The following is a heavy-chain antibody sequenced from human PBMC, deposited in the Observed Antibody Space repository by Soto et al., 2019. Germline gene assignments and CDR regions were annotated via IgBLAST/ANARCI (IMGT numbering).Heavy chain of an antibody. CDR2: AYYRSKWYD. CDR3: SLCWFGHQVHCFDF. V-gene: IGHV6-1*01. Sequence: SQTLSLTCAISGDSVSSNTVAWNWIRQSPSRGLEWLGRAYYRSKWYDDYAESVKSRITINPDTSKNQFSLHLNSVTLEDTAVYYCSLCWFGHQVHCFDFWGQGTLVTVSS. D-gene: IGHD2-21*01. J-gene: IGHJ5*01. CDR1: GDSVSSNTVA.